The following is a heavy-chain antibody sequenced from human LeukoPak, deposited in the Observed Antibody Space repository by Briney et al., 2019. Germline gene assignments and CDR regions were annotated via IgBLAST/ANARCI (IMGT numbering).Heavy chain of an antibody. J-gene: IGHJ4*02. CDR1: GFTFIRYG. D-gene: IGHD1-1*01. V-gene: IGHV3-30*18. CDR3: AKDFNWAFDY. CDR2: ISYDGNNK. Sequence: PGGSLRLSCSASGFTFIRYGMNWVRQAPGKGLEWVAVISYDGNNKYYADSVKGRFTISRDISKNTVYLQMNSLRVEDTAVYYCAKDFNWAFDYWGQGTLVTVSS.